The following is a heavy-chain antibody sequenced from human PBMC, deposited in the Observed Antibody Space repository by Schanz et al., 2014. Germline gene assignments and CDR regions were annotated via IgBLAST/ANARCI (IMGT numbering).Heavy chain of an antibody. CDR3: AIDRRFFDRGDLYYFDA. V-gene: IGHV1-18*01. CDR1: GYIFINSG. J-gene: IGHJ4*02. Sequence: QIQLVQSGPEVKKPGATVKVSCKASGYIFINSGISWVRQAPGQGLEWMGWISVYNHNKEYDQKFQGRVTMTTDTSSSTAYMALTELRSDDAAVYYYAIDRRFFDRGDLYYFDAWGQGTLVTVSS. CDR2: ISVYNHNK. D-gene: IGHD3-3*01.